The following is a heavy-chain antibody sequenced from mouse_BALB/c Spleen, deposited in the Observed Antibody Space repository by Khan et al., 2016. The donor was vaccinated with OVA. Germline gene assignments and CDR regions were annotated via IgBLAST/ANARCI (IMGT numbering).Heavy chain of an antibody. D-gene: IGHD1-2*01. CDR1: GFSLTSYG. CDR3: ARDTTATPY. Sequence: VELVESGPGLVAPSQSLSITCTVSGFSLTSYGVHWVRQPPGKGLDWLGIIWAGGSTNYNSTLMSRLSISKDNSKGQVFLKMNSLQTDDTAMYYCARDTTATPYWGQGTLVTVSA. CDR2: IWAGGST. J-gene: IGHJ3*01. V-gene: IGHV2-9*02.